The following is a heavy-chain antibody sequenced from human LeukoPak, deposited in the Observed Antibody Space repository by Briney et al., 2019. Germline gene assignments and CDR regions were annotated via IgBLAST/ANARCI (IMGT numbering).Heavy chain of an antibody. CDR2: INPSGGST. J-gene: IGHJ5*02. CDR1: GYTFTSYY. CDR3: ARDSAPIAAAGVNWFDP. D-gene: IGHD6-13*01. Sequence: ASVKVSCKASGYTFTSYYMHWARQAPGQGLEWMGIINPSGGSTSYAQKFQGRVTMTRDTSTSTVYMELSSLRSEDTAVYYCARDSAPIAAAGVNWFDPWGQGTLVTVSS. V-gene: IGHV1-46*01.